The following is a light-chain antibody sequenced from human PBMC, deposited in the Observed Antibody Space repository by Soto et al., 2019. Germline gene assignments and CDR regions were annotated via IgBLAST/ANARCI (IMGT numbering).Light chain of an antibody. CDR3: HQYNNWTMT. J-gene: IGKJ5*01. CDR1: QNVLSN. V-gene: IGKV3-15*01. Sequence: TQSPATPSVPPGESTTLSCRASQNVLSNLAWYQQKPGQAPRLLIYGASTRATGLPARFSGSGSGTQFTLTISSLQSEDFAVYYCHQYNNWTMTIGQGTRVEIK. CDR2: GAS.